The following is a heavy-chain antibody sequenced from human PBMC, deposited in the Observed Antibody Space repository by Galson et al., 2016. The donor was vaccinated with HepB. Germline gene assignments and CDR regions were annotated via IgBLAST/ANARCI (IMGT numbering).Heavy chain of an antibody. CDR1: GFTFNTYG. D-gene: IGHD1-14*01. Sequence: SLRLSCAASGFTFNTYGMHWVRQAPGKGLDWVAVVGSDGTTKYYADSVKDRFTISRDNSKNTLYLQMNNLRAEDTAVYYSAVNPFDSWGQGTLVTVSS. J-gene: IGHJ4*02. V-gene: IGHV3-33*01. CDR3: AVNPFDS. CDR2: VGSDGTTK.